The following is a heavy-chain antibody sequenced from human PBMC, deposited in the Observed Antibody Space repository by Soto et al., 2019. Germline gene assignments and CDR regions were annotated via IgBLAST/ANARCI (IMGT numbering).Heavy chain of an antibody. V-gene: IGHV4-4*02. CDR3: ERDKGIAARRDAFDI. Sequence: QVQLQESGPGLVKPSGTLSLTCAVSGGSISSSNWWSCVRKPPGKGLEWIGEIYHSGSTNYNPTLKSRVTISVDKSTNKFSLKLSSVTATDTAVYYCERDKGIAARRDAFDIWGQGTMVTVSS. J-gene: IGHJ3*02. CDR1: GGSISSSNW. D-gene: IGHD6-6*01. CDR2: IYHSGST.